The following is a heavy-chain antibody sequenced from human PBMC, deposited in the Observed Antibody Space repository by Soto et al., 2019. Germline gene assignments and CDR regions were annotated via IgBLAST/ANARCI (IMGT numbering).Heavy chain of an antibody. CDR2: IIPILGIA. D-gene: IGHD2-21*02. Sequence: QVQLVQSGAEVKKPGSSVKVSCKASGGTFSSYTISWVRQAPGQGLEWMGRIIPILGIANYAQKFKGRVTTTADKPTSTAHMKLSSLRYEDTAVYYCARDLRPYCGGDCYPGYFQHWGQGTLVTVSS. CDR1: GGTFSSYT. J-gene: IGHJ1*01. CDR3: ARDLRPYCGGDCYPGYFQH. V-gene: IGHV1-69*08.